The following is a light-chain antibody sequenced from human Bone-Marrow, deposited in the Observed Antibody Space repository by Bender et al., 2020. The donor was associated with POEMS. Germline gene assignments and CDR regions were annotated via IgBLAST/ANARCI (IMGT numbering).Light chain of an antibody. V-gene: IGLV1-44*01. Sequence: QSVVTQPPSESGTPGQDVTISCSGSNSNIGSNHVFWYQQHPGTAPKLLIYRNNQRPAGVPDRFSGSRSGTSASLAIGGLQSEEGADYYWAVWEDSINGWVFAGGTKLTVL. J-gene: IGLJ3*02. CDR2: RNN. CDR3: AVWEDSINGWV. CDR1: NSNIGSNH.